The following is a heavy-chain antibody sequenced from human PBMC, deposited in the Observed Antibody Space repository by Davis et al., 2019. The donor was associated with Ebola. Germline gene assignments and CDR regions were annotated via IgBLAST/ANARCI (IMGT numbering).Heavy chain of an antibody. D-gene: IGHD6-19*01. CDR2: INHSGST. CDR1: GGSFSGYY. CDR3: ARDTQWLVQGAFDI. V-gene: IGHV4-34*01. J-gene: IGHJ3*02. Sequence: MPSETLSLTCAVYGGSFSGYYWSWIRQPPGKGLEWMGEINHSGSTNYNPSLKSRVTISVDTSKNQFSLKLSSVTAADTAVYYCARDTQWLVQGAFDIWGQGTMVTVSS.